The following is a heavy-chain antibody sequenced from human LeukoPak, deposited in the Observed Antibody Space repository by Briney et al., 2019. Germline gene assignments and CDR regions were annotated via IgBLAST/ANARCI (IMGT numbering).Heavy chain of an antibody. Sequence: PGGSLRLSCAASGLTFSNYAMTWVRQAPGKGLEWISSITGRGGTSYADSVKGRFTVYRDNSKNTLYLQMNSLRVGDTALYYCAKDPNGDYVGAFDFWGQGTMVTVSS. J-gene: IGHJ3*01. CDR3: AKDPNGDYVGAFDF. D-gene: IGHD4-17*01. CDR1: GLTFSNYA. V-gene: IGHV3-23*01. CDR2: ITGRGGT.